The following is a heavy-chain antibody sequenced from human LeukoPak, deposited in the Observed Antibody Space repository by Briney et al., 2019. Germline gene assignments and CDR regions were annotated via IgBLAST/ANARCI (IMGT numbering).Heavy chain of an antibody. CDR2: IYYSGST. J-gene: IGHJ4*02. Sequence: SQTLSLTCTVSGGSISSYYWSWIRQPRGTGLEWIGYIYYSGSTNYNPSLKSRVTISVDTSKNQFSLKLSSVTAADTAVYYCARFPVVVVPASTPFAYWGQGTLVTVSS. CDR1: GGSISSYY. D-gene: IGHD2-2*01. CDR3: ARFPVVVVPASTPFAY. V-gene: IGHV4-59*01.